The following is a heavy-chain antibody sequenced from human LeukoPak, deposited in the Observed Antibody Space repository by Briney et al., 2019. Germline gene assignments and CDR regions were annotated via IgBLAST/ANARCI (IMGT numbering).Heavy chain of an antibody. CDR2: IKEDGSEK. Sequence: GGSLRLSCSASKFTIANYWMGWVRQAPGKGLEWVANIKEDGSEKYYVGSVKGRFTISRDNAKNSVYLQMNSLRVEDTAVYYCARDNALGIDYWGQGTLVTVSS. V-gene: IGHV3-7*03. J-gene: IGHJ4*02. D-gene: IGHD6-6*01. CDR1: KFTIANYW. CDR3: ARDNALGIDY.